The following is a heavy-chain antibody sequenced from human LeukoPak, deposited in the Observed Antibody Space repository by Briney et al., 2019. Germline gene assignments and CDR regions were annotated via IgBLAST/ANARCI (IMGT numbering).Heavy chain of an antibody. Sequence: GASVKVSCNASGYTFTGYFMHWVRQAPGQGLELIGRIIRNSGGSNFAQNFQDRFTMIRDTSISTTYMELSSLRSDATAEYYCAEGSYSGYDIDYWGQGTLVTVSS. D-gene: IGHD5-12*01. J-gene: IGHJ4*02. CDR3: AEGSYSGYDIDY. CDR2: IIRNSGGS. CDR1: GYTFTGYF. V-gene: IGHV1-2*06.